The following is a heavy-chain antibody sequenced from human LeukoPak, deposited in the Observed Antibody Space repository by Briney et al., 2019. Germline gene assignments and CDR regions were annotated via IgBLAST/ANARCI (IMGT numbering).Heavy chain of an antibody. CDR3: ASALSYGGSVDY. Sequence: ASVKVSCKASGYTFTSYDINWVRQATGQGLEGMGWMNPNSGNIGYAQKFQGRVTMTRNTSISTAYMELSSLRSEDTAVYYCASALSYGGSVDYWGQGTLVTVSS. V-gene: IGHV1-8*01. J-gene: IGHJ4*02. CDR1: GYTFTSYD. D-gene: IGHD4-23*01. CDR2: MNPNSGNI.